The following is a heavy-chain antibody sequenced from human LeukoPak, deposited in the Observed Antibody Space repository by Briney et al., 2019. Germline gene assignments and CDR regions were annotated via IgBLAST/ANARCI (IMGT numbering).Heavy chain of an antibody. D-gene: IGHD3-10*01. CDR2: INHSGST. CDR1: GGSFSGYY. J-gene: IGHJ3*02. CDR3: AKSGLLWWEGGAFDI. V-gene: IGHV4-34*01. Sequence: PSETLSLTCAVYGGSFSGYYWSWIRQPPGKGLEWIGEINHSGSTNYNPSLKSRVTISVDTSKNQFSLKLSSVTAADTAVYYCAKSGLLWWEGGAFDIWGQGTMVTVSS.